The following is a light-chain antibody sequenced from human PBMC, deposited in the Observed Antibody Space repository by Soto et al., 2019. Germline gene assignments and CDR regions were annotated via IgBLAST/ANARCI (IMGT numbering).Light chain of an antibody. J-gene: IGKJ4*01. CDR2: GAF. Sequence: DIQLTQSPSFLSASVGDRATITCRASQAISNYLAWYQQKPGKAPRLLIYGAFTLQSGVPSRFRSSGSGTEFTLTISSLQPEDFATYFCQQLNVNPPLTFGGGTKVDIK. V-gene: IGKV1-9*01. CDR1: QAISNY. CDR3: QQLNVNPPLT.